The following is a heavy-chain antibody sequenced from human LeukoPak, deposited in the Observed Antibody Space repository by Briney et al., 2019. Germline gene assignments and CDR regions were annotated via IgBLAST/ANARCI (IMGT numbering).Heavy chain of an antibody. CDR3: ARGSMIVPVGAFDI. Sequence: GGSLRLSCAASGFTFDDYAMHWVRQAPGKGLEWVSGISWNSGSIGYADSVKGRFTISRDNAKNSLYLQMNSLRAEDTAVYYCARGSMIVPVGAFDIWGQGTMVTVSS. J-gene: IGHJ3*02. V-gene: IGHV3-9*01. D-gene: IGHD3-22*01. CDR1: GFTFDDYA. CDR2: ISWNSGSI.